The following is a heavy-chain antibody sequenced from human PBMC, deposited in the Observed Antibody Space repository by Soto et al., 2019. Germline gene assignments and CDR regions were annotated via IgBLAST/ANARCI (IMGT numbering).Heavy chain of an antibody. CDR2: IPNTENKK. J-gene: IGHJ3*02. CDR1: GFTFSSYG. V-gene: IGHV3-30-3*01. D-gene: IGHD3-10*01. Sequence: QVHLEESGGGVVQPGTSLRLSCVASGFTFSSYGMHWVRQAPGKGLGWVAVIPNTENKKYYADSGKGRFTISRDNSQNTLVLQMDSLMSEDTAMYYCARTAGGRVRGALDIWGQGTMVTVS. CDR3: ARTAGGRVRGALDI.